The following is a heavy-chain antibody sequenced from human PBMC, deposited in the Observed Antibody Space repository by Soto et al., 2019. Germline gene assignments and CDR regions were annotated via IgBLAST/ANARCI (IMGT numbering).Heavy chain of an antibody. CDR2: INHSGST. CDR1: GGSFSGYY. V-gene: IGHV4-34*01. Sequence: SETLSLTCAVYGGSFSGYYWSWIRQPPGKGLEWIGEINHSGSTNYNPSLKSRVTISVDTSKNQFSLKLSSVTAADTAVYYCARRRADSGYDSDNYFDYWGQGTLVTVSS. CDR3: ARRRADSGYDSDNYFDY. J-gene: IGHJ4*02. D-gene: IGHD5-12*01.